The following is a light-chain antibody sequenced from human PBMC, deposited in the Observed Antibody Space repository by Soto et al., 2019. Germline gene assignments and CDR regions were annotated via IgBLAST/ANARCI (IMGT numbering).Light chain of an antibody. CDR1: ETLISF. J-gene: IGKJ2*01. Sequence: EIVLTQSPATLSVSPGERVTLSCRASETLISFLAWYQQKPGQAPRLLIYGASTRATGVPARFSGSGTATDFTLTISSLQSEDFAVYYYQSYNYWRFAVGQGTKLEI. CDR2: GAS. V-gene: IGKV3-15*01. CDR3: QSYNYWRFA.